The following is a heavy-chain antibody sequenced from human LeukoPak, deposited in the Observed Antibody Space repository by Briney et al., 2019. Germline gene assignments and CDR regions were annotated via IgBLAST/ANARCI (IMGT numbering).Heavy chain of an antibody. V-gene: IGHV3-23*01. CDR2: ISGSGGST. CDR3: AKDLGYCTNGVCCAGDY. D-gene: IGHD2-8*01. Sequence: GGSLRLSCEVSGLTFYTYAMSWVRQAPGKGLEWVSAISGSGGSTYYADSVKGRFTISRVNSKNTLYLQMNSLRAEDTAVYYCAKDLGYCTNGVCCAGDYWGQGTLVTVSS. J-gene: IGHJ4*02. CDR1: GLTFYTYA.